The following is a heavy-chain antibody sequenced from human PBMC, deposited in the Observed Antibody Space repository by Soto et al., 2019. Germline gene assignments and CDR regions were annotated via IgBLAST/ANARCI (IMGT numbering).Heavy chain of an antibody. J-gene: IGHJ5*02. V-gene: IGHV1-18*01. CDR3: ARDYSVGVPAAIFWFDP. CDR2: ISAYNGNT. Sequence: ASVKVSCKASGYTFTSYGISWVRQAPGQGLEWMGWISAYNGNTNYAQKLQGRVTMTTDTSTSTAYMELRSLRSDDTAVYYCARDYSVGVPAAIFWFDPWGQGTLVTVSS. CDR1: GYTFTSYG. D-gene: IGHD2-2*02.